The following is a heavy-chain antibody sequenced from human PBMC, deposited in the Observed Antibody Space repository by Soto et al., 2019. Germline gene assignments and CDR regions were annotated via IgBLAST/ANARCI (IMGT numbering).Heavy chain of an antibody. CDR2: MNPNSGNT. CDR1: GYTFTSYD. D-gene: IGHD6-13*01. Sequence: GASVKVSCKASGYTFTSYDINWVRQATGQGLEWMGWMNPNSGNTGYAQKFQGRVTMTRHTSISTAYMELSSLRSEYTAVYYCARDGYSSSWYVWHYRDVWGKGTTVTVSS. V-gene: IGHV1-8*01. CDR3: ARDGYSSSWYVWHYRDV. J-gene: IGHJ6*03.